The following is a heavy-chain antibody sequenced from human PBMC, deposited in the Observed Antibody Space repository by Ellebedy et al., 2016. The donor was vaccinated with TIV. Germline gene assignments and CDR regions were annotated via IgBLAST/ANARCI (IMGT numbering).Heavy chain of an antibody. CDR1: GYTFTGYY. CDR3: ARDSGSYYVF. D-gene: IGHD1-26*01. J-gene: IGHJ4*02. Sequence: AASVKVSCKASGYTFTGYYMHWVRQAPGQGLEWMGWMNPNSGNTGYAQKFQGRVTMTRNTSISTAYMELSSLRSEDTAVYYCARDSGSYYVFWGQGTLVTVSS. V-gene: IGHV1-8*02. CDR2: MNPNSGNT.